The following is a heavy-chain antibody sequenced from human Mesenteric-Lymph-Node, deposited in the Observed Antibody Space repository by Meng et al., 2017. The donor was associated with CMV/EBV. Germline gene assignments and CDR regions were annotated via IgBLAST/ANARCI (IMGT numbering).Heavy chain of an antibody. CDR2: MRYDGNTK. Sequence: GESLKISCAASGFSFIDYAMHWVRQAPGKGLEWVAFMRYDGNTKYYADSVKGRFTISRDNSKNTLYLQMNSLRAEDTAVYYCARDKGYYGMDVWGQGTTVTVSS. V-gene: IGHV3-30*02. J-gene: IGHJ6*02. CDR1: GFSFIDYA. CDR3: ARDKGYYGMDV.